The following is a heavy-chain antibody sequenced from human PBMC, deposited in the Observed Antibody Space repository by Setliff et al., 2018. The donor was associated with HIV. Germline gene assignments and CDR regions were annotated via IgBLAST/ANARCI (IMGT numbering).Heavy chain of an antibody. V-gene: IGHV3-23*01. Sequence: PGGSLRLSCVASGLTLSSYAMNWVRQAPGKGLEWLSGISNTGSSTYYGDSVKGRFTISRDKSRNIVFLQMKSLRVEDTALYYCAKAASNLAAAGGPLDMWGPGTVVT. CDR1: GLTLSSYA. CDR2: ISNTGSST. CDR3: AKAASNLAAAGGPLDM. D-gene: IGHD6-13*01. J-gene: IGHJ3*02.